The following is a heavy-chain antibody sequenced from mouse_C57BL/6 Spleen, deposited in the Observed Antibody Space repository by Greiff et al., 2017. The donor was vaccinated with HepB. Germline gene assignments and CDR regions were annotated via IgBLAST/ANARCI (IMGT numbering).Heavy chain of an antibody. CDR3: ARGDGAY. D-gene: IGHD3-3*01. J-gene: IGHJ3*01. V-gene: IGHV1-42*01. CDR2: INPSTGGT. CDR1: GYSFTGYY. Sequence: EVQLKESGPELVKPGASVKISCKASGYSFTGYYMNWVKQSPEKSLEWIGEINPSTGGTTYNQKFKAKATLTVDKSSSTAYMQLKSLTSEDSAVYYCARGDGAYWGQGTLVTVSA.